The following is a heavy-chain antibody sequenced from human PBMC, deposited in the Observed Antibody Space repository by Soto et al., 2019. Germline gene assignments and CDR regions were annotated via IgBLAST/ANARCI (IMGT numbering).Heavy chain of an antibody. Sequence: ESLKIAFKGSGDSFTSYWISWVRQMPGKGLEWMGRIDPSDSYTNYSPSFQGHVTISADKSISTAYLQWSSLKASDTAMYYCARPADDYGDYGWGQGTLVTVSS. CDR3: ARPADDYGDYG. CDR1: GDSFTSYW. CDR2: IDPSDSYT. J-gene: IGHJ4*02. D-gene: IGHD4-17*01. V-gene: IGHV5-10-1*01.